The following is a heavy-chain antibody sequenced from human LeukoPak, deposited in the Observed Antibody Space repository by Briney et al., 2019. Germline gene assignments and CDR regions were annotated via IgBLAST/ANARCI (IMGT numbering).Heavy chain of an antibody. D-gene: IGHD3-10*01. V-gene: IGHV3-21*01. CDR3: AREPTMVRGFMFDP. Sequence: GGSLRFSCAGSGYTFSSYSMNWVRQAPGKGLEWVSSISSSSSYIYYADSVKGRFTISRDNAKNSLYLQMNSLRAEDTAVYYCAREPTMVRGFMFDPWGQGTLVTVSS. J-gene: IGHJ5*02. CDR1: GYTFSSYS. CDR2: ISSSSSYI.